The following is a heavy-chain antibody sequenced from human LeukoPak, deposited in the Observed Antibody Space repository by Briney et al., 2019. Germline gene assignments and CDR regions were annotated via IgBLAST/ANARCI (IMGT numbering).Heavy chain of an antibody. D-gene: IGHD2-15*01. V-gene: IGHV3-21*01. Sequence: GGSLRLSCAASGFTFSSYAMSWVRQAPGKGLEWVSSISSSSSYIYYADSVKGRFTISRDNAKNSLYLQMNSLRAEDTAVYYCARGWTDCSGGSCYSDPFDYWGQGTLVTVSS. CDR2: ISSSSSYI. CDR1: GFTFSSYA. CDR3: ARGWTDCSGGSCYSDPFDY. J-gene: IGHJ4*02.